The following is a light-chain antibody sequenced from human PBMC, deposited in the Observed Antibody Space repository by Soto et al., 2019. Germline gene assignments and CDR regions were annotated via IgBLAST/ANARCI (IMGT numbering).Light chain of an antibody. CDR3: QQYGSSPST. CDR1: QSVGSNY. CDR2: GAS. V-gene: IGKV3-20*01. J-gene: IGKJ4*01. Sequence: EIVLTQSPGTLSLSPGERATLSCRASQSVGSNYLAWYQQKPGQAPRLLIYGASSRATGIPDRFSGSGSGTDFTLTISRLEPEDFAVYYCQQYGSSPSTFGGGTKVEIK.